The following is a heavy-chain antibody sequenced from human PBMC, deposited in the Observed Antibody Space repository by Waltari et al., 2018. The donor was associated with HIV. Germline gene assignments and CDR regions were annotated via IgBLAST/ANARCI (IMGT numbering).Heavy chain of an antibody. CDR3: ARSWYYDSSPYGMDI. CDR2: MSHDGRKE. V-gene: IGHV3-30*01. J-gene: IGHJ6*02. CDR1: GFSFNSYS. Sequence: QVQLVESGGGVVQPGGSLRVSCEASGFSFNSYSMHWVRRAPGKGLEGGAVMSHDGRKEYYADSVKGRFTISRENSKNTLYLEMNSLRVEDTAVYFCARSWYYDSSPYGMDIWGQGTTVTVSS. D-gene: IGHD3-22*01.